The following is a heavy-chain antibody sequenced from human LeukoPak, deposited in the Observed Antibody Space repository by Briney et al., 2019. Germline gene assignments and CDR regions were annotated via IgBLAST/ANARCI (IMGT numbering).Heavy chain of an antibody. CDR1: GGSFSGYY. J-gene: IGHJ6*04. Sequence: SETLSLTCAVYGGSFSGYYWSWLRQPPGKGLEWIGEINHSGSTNYNPSLKSRVTISVDTSKNQFSLKLSSVTAAGTAVYYCARGRLGYCSGGSCYSGFPVGGKGTTVTVSS. CDR2: INHSGST. V-gene: IGHV4-34*01. D-gene: IGHD2-15*01. CDR3: ARGRLGYCSGGSCYSGFPV.